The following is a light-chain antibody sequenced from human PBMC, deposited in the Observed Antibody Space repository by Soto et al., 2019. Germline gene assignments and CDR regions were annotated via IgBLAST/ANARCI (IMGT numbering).Light chain of an antibody. Sequence: QSVLTQPASVSGSPGQSITISCTGTSSDVGGYNYVSWYQQHPGKAPKLMIYEVSNRPSGVSNRFSGSKSGTTASLTISGLQAEDEAAYYCSSYTSSSTYVFGTGTKVTVL. CDR3: SSYTSSSTYV. CDR1: SSDVGGYNY. CDR2: EVS. V-gene: IGLV2-14*01. J-gene: IGLJ1*01.